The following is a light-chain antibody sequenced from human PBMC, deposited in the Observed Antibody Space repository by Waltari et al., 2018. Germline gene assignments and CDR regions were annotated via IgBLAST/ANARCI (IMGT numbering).Light chain of an antibody. CDR1: QSLVHSDGNTY. J-gene: IGKJ1*01. V-gene: IGKV2-30*02. Sequence: DVVMTQSPLSLPVTLGQPASISCRSSQSLVHSDGNTYLSWFQQRPGQSQRRLIYKVSNRDSGVPDRFSGSGSGTDFTLKISRVEAEDIAIYYCMQGIHWPRSFGQGTKVEIE. CDR2: KVS. CDR3: MQGIHWPRS.